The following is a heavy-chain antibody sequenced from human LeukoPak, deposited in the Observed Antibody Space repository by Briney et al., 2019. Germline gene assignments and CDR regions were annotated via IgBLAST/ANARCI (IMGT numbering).Heavy chain of an antibody. Sequence: SETLSLTCAVSGGSMSSYHWNWIRQPPGKGLEWIAYIYYSGSTNYNPSLESRVTISIDTSKNQFSLKLSSVTAADTAVYYCARHDGNSGWYWYFDLWGRGTLVTVSS. V-gene: IGHV4-59*08. D-gene: IGHD6-19*01. CDR2: IYYSGST. CDR3: ARHDGNSGWYWYFDL. CDR1: GGSMSSYH. J-gene: IGHJ2*01.